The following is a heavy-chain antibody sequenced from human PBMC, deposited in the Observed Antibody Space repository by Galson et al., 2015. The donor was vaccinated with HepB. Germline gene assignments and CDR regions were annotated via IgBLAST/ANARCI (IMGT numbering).Heavy chain of an antibody. D-gene: IGHD3-9*01. Sequence: SLRLSCAASGFRFRNFWMSWVRQAPGKGLEWVANIKEDGSEKYYVDSVKGRFTISRDNAKNSLDLQMNSLRVEDTAVYYCTRGGGIPFLTGYFKSWGQGTMVTVSS. CDR3: TRGGGIPFLTGYFKS. CDR1: GFRFRNFW. J-gene: IGHJ3*01. V-gene: IGHV3-7*01. CDR2: IKEDGSEK.